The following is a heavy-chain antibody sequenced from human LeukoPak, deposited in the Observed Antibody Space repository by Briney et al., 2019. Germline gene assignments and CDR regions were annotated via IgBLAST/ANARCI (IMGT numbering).Heavy chain of an antibody. CDR2: IKPDGSEI. V-gene: IGHV3-7*01. CDR1: GSTFSNYW. CDR3: ATSRFYLES. J-gene: IGHJ4*02. Sequence: PGGSLRLSCAASGSTFSNYWMSWVRQAPEKGLEWVAKIKPDGSEIYHVDSVQGRFTVSRDNAKNSLYLQMNSLRAEDTAVYYCATSRFYLESWGQGTLVTVSS.